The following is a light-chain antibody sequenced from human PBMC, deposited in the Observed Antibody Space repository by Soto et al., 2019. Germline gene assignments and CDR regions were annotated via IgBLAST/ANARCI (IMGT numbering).Light chain of an antibody. CDR1: QSIDRW. CDR2: AAS. J-gene: IGKJ1*01. CDR3: QQSYSIPRT. Sequence: DIQMTQSPSTLSASVGDRVIISCRDSQSIDRWLAWYQQMPGKAPKLLIYAASSLHSGVRSRFSGSGAGTDCTRTISSLQPEDFATDYCQQSYSIPRTFGQGTKVDIK. V-gene: IGKV1-39*01.